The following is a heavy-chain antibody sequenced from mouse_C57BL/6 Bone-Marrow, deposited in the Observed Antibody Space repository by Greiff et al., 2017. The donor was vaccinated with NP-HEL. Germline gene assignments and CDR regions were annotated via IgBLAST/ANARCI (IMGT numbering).Heavy chain of an antibody. D-gene: IGHD2-3*01. CDR1: GFTFSDYG. CDR2: ISNLAYSI. V-gene: IGHV5-15*04. J-gene: IGHJ3*01. CDR3: ARHFDGYYGFAY. Sequence: EVKVEESGGGLVQPGGSLKLSCAASGFTFSDYGMAWVRQAPRKGPEWVAFISNLAYSIYYADTVTGRFTISRENAKNTLYLEMSSLRSEDTAMYYCARHFDGYYGFAYWGQGTLVTVSA.